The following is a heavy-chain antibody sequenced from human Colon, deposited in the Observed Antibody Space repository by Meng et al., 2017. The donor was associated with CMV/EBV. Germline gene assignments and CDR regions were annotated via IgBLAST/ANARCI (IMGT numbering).Heavy chain of an antibody. CDR3: ARVARNYYYGMDV. Sequence: GESLKISCEASGFTFRTYSMNWVRQAPGKGLEWVSYISSSGSTIYYADSVKGRFTISRDNAKNSLYLQMNSLRAEDTAIYYCARVARNYYYGMDVWGQGTTVTVSS. CDR2: ISSSGSTI. CDR1: GFTFRTYS. J-gene: IGHJ6*02. V-gene: IGHV3-48*04.